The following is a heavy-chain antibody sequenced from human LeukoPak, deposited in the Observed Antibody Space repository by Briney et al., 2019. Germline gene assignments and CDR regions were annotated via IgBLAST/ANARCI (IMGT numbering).Heavy chain of an antibody. CDR2: IYYSGST. D-gene: IGHD5-12*01. V-gene: IGHV4-31*03. J-gene: IGHJ4*02. Sequence: KPSETLSLTCTVSGGSISSGGYYWSWIRQHPGKGLEWIGYIYYSGSTYYNPSLKSRVTISVDTSKNQFSLKLSSVTAADTAVYYCARSVATIRDHYFDYWGQGTLVTVSS. CDR3: ARSVATIRDHYFDY. CDR1: GGSISSGGYY.